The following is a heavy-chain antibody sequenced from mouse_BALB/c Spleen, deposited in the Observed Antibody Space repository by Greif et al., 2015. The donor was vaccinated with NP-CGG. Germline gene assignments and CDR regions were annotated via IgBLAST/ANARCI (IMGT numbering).Heavy chain of an antibody. CDR3: ARQRDGYFFDY. V-gene: IGHV5-6*02. Sequence: DVKLVESGGDLVKPGGSLKLSCAASGFTFSSYGMSWVRQTPDKRLEWVATISSGGSYTYYPDSVKGRFTISRDNAKNTLYLQMSSLKSEDTAMYYCARQRDGYFFDYWGQGTTLTVSS. D-gene: IGHD2-3*01. J-gene: IGHJ2*01. CDR1: GFTFSSYG. CDR2: ISSGGSYT.